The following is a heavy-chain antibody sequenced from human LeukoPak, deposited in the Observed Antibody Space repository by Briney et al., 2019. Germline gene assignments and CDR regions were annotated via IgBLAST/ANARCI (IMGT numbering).Heavy chain of an antibody. V-gene: IGHV3-30-3*01. Sequence: PGRSLRLSCAASGFTFSSYAMHWVRQAPGKGLEWVAVISYDGSNKYYADSVKGRFTISRDNSKNTLYLQMNSLRAEDTAVYYCAKDSGIQLWLPFDYWGQGTLVTVSS. CDR2: ISYDGSNK. CDR1: GFTFSSYA. J-gene: IGHJ4*02. CDR3: AKDSGIQLWLPFDY. D-gene: IGHD5-18*01.